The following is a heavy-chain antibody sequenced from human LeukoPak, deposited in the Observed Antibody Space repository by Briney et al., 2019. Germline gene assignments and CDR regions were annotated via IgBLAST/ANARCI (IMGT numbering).Heavy chain of an antibody. D-gene: IGHD3-16*01. CDR3: ARVTGYVMGDYFDY. J-gene: IGHJ4*02. CDR2: IYYSGST. CDR1: GGSISSSSYY. V-gene: IGHV4-39*07. Sequence: SETLSLTCTVSGGSISSSSYYWGWIRQPPGKGLEWIGSIYYSGSTNYNPSLKSRVTISVDTSKNQFSLRLSSVTAADTAVYYCARVTGYVMGDYFDYWGQGTLVTVSS.